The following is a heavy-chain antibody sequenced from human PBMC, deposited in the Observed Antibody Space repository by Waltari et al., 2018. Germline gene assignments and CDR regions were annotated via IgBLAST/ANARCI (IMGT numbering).Heavy chain of an antibody. V-gene: IGHV3-48*04. D-gene: IGHD3-10*01. CDR1: GFTFSSYS. J-gene: IGHJ4*02. CDR3: ARVGYYYGSGSYYNDDY. Sequence: EVQLVESGGGLVQPGGSLRLSCAASGFTFSSYSMNWVRQAPGKGLEWVSYISSSSSTIYYADSVKGRFTISRDNAKNSLYLQMNSLRAEDTAVYYCARVGYYYGSGSYYNDDYWGQGTLVTVSS. CDR2: ISSSSSTI.